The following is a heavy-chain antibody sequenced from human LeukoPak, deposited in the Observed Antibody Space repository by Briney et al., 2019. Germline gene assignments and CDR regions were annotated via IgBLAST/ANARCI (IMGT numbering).Heavy chain of an antibody. V-gene: IGHV3-21*01. CDR3: ARDMRLRAFDI. CDR1: GFTFSSYS. J-gene: IGHJ3*02. Sequence: GGSLRLSCAASGFTFSSYSMNWVRQAPGKGLEWVSSISSSSSYIYYADSVKGRFTISRDNAKNSLYLQMNSLRAEDTAVYYCARDMRLRAFDIWGQGTMVTVSP. D-gene: IGHD2-2*01. CDR2: ISSSSSYI.